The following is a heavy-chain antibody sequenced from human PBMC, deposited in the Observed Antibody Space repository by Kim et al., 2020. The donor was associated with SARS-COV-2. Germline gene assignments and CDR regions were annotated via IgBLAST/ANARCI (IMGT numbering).Heavy chain of an antibody. V-gene: IGHV4-34*01. D-gene: IGHD6-6*01. Sequence: SETLSLTCTVHGGSLRDYSWNWIRQIPGKRLEWIGEMNYSGSINYNPSLESRVTISLEPYSNQFSLRLTSVNAADTAVYYFAVRGFCSYSCSFAFWGQVT. CDR3: AVRGFCSYSCSFAF. CDR1: GGSLRDYS. CDR2: MNYSGSI. J-gene: IGHJ4*02.